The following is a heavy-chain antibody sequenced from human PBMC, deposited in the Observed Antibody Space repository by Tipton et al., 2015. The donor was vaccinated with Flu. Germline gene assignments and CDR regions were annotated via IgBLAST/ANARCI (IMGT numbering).Heavy chain of an antibody. CDR2: INHSGST. Sequence: TLSLTCTVSGASISSESYYWSWIRQPPGKGLEWIGEINHSGSTNYNPSLKSRVTISVDTSKNQFSLKLSSVTAADTAVYYCASRGAAAAPGWYFDLWGRGTLVTVSS. D-gene: IGHD6-13*01. CDR3: ASRGAAAAPGWYFDL. CDR1: GASISSESYY. V-gene: IGHV4-39*07. J-gene: IGHJ2*01.